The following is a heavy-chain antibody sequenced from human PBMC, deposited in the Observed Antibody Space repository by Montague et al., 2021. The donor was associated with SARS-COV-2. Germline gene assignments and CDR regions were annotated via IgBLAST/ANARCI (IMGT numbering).Heavy chain of an antibody. V-gene: IGHV3-30*01. CDR3: ARGGFRITMIVVLSDAFDI. J-gene: IGHJ3*02. Sequence: NNKYYADSVKGRFTISIDNSKNTLYLQMNSLRAEDTAVYSCARGGFRITMIVVLSDAFDILGQGKRVTV. CDR2: NNK. D-gene: IGHD3-22*01.